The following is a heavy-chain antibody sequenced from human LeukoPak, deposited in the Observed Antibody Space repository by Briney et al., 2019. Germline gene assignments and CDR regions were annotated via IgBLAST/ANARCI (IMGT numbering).Heavy chain of an antibody. J-gene: IGHJ4*02. V-gene: IGHV3-30-3*01. D-gene: IGHD1-26*01. Sequence: PGGSLRLSCAASAFTFSSYAMHWVRQAPGKGLEWVAAISYDGSSKYYADSVKGRFTISRDNAKNSLYLQMNSLRDEDTAVYYCASSGSYRFDYWGQGTLVTVSS. CDR3: ASSGSYRFDY. CDR1: AFTFSSYA. CDR2: ISYDGSSK.